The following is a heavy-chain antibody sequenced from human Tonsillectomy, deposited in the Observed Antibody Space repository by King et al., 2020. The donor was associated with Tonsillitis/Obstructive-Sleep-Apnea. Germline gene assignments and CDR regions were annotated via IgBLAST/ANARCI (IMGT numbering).Heavy chain of an antibody. CDR3: ASHSGYISSWPNEFDY. CDR2: IKQDGSEK. Sequence: VQLVESGGGLVQPGGSLRLSCAASGFTFSSYWMSWVRQAPGKGLEWVANIKQDGSEKYYVDSVKGRFTISRDNAKNSLYLQMNSLRAEDTAVYYCASHSGYISSWPNEFDYWGQGTLVTVSS. J-gene: IGHJ4*02. D-gene: IGHD6-13*01. V-gene: IGHV3-7*01. CDR1: GFTFSSYW.